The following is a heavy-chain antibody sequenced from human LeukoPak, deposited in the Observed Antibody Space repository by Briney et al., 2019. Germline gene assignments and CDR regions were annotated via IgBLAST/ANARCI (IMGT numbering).Heavy chain of an antibody. J-gene: IGHJ2*01. D-gene: IGHD1-26*01. CDR1: GCTFSNYA. CDR3: ARGVGARYFDL. V-gene: IGHV1-69*06. CDR2: IIPMFGSA. Sequence: SVKVSCKASGCTFSNYAISEVRPARGQELEWMGGIIPMFGSANYAQKFQGRVTITADKSTNTAYMELSSLRSDDTAVYYCARGVGARYFDLWGRGTLVTVSS.